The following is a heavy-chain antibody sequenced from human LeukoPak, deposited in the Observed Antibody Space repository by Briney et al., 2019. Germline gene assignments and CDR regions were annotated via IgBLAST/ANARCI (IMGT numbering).Heavy chain of an antibody. D-gene: IGHD6-6*01. V-gene: IGHV3-30*02. J-gene: IGHJ4*02. CDR2: LRKDGTYS. CDR1: GFSFSSYG. Sequence: GGSLRLSCAASGFSFSSYGMYWVRQTPDKGLEWVAYLRKDGTYSNYADSVRGRFTISRDNSKNTLNLQMNSLRVEDTAVYYCVKEEGSSTFRYVDYWGQGTLVTVSS. CDR3: VKEEGSSTFRYVDY.